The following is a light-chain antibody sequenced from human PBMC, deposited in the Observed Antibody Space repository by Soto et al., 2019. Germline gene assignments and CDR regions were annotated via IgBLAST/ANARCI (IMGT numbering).Light chain of an antibody. Sequence: DIQMTPSPSTLSASVGDRVTITCRASQSVTTWLAWYQQKPGKAPKILIYKASNLESGLPSRFSGSGSGTEFTLTISSLQSDDFATYYCQQYSRYPITFGQGTRLEIK. CDR1: QSVTTW. J-gene: IGKJ5*01. V-gene: IGKV1-5*03. CDR3: QQYSRYPIT. CDR2: KAS.